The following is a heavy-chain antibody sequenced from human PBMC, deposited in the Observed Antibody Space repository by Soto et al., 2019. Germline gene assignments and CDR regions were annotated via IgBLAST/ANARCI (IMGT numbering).Heavy chain of an antibody. Sequence: GSLRLSCAASGFTFSSYGMHWVRQAPGKGLEWVAVISYDGSNKYYADSVKGRFTISRDNSKNTLYLQMNSLRAEDTAVYYCAKDRIRVLGVLGPRYGMDVWGQGTTVTVSS. D-gene: IGHD3-3*01. CDR1: GFTFSSYG. V-gene: IGHV3-30*18. J-gene: IGHJ6*02. CDR2: ISYDGSNK. CDR3: AKDRIRVLGVLGPRYGMDV.